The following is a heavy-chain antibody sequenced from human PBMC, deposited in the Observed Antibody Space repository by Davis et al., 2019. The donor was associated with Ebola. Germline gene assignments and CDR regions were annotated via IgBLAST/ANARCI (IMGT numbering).Heavy chain of an antibody. Sequence: ASVKVSCTASGYTFTSYYMHWVRQAPGQGLEWMGIINPSGGSTSYAQKFQGRVTMTRDTSTSTVYMELSSLRSEDTAVYYCARHDSSGYDAFDIWGQGTMVTVSS. CDR1: GYTFTSYY. V-gene: IGHV1-46*03. CDR3: ARHDSSGYDAFDI. D-gene: IGHD3-22*01. CDR2: INPSGGST. J-gene: IGHJ3*02.